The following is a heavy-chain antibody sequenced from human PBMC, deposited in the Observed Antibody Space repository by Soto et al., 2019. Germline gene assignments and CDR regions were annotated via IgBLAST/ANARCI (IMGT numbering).Heavy chain of an antibody. J-gene: IGHJ4*02. CDR2: ISSSGSTI. CDR3: AGRLTYSGSYYL. CDR1: GFTFSDYY. D-gene: IGHD1-26*01. V-gene: IGHV3-11*01. Sequence: GSLRLSCAASGFTFSDYYMSWIRQAPGKGLEWVSYISSSGSTIYYADSVKGRFTISRDNAKNSLYLQMNSLRAEDTAVYYCAGRLTYSGSYYLWGQGTLVTVSS.